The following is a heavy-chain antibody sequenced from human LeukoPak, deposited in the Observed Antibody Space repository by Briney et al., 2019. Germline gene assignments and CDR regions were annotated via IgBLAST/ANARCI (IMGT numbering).Heavy chain of an antibody. CDR3: ARGNWGFDY. CDR2: ILYDGSNK. J-gene: IGHJ4*02. Sequence: GRSLRLSCAASGFTFSSYVMHWVRQAPGKGLEWVAVILYDGSNKYYADSVKGRSTISRDNSKNTLYLQMNSLRVEDTAVYFCARGNWGFDYWGQGALVTVSS. V-gene: IGHV3-30-3*01. CDR1: GFTFSSYV. D-gene: IGHD7-27*01.